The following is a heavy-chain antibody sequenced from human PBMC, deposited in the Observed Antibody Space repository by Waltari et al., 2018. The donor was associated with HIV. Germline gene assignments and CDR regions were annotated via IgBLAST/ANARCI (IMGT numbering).Heavy chain of an antibody. CDR3: ARGDDSSGYYADY. Sequence: EVQLVESGGGLVQPGGSVRLSCAVSGFTVSSNCMGGVGQAPGKGLEWVSVIYSGGSTYYADSVKGRFTISRDNSKNTLYLQMNSLRAEDTAVYYCARGDDSSGYYADYWGQGTLVTVSS. V-gene: IGHV3-66*01. CDR1: GFTVSSNC. J-gene: IGHJ4*02. D-gene: IGHD3-22*01. CDR2: IYSGGST.